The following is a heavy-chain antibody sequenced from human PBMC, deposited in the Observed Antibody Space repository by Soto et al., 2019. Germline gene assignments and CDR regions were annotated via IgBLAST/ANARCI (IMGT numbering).Heavy chain of an antibody. V-gene: IGHV3-33*01. J-gene: IGHJ6*02. D-gene: IGHD6-13*01. CDR2: IWNDGNGY. CDR3: ARRQISPPTRGAASARGAMEV. Sequence: GGSLRLSCAASGFTFNNYGMHWVRQAPGKGLEWVAVIWNDGNGYYYANSVKGRFTISRDNSKNTLYLQMSSLRAEDTAVYYCARRQISPPTRGAASARGAMEVWGQGTTVTVSS. CDR1: GFTFNNYG.